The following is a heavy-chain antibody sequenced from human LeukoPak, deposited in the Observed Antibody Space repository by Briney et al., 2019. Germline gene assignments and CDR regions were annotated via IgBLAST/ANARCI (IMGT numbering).Heavy chain of an antibody. CDR1: GYSISSGYY. D-gene: IGHD6-6*01. J-gene: IGHJ4*02. Sequence: SETLSLTCAVSGYSISSGYYWGWIRQPPGKGLEWIGSIYHSGSTYYNPSLKSRVTISVDTPKNQFSLKLSSVTAADTAVYYCARKTVGEQLVAFDYWGQGTLVTVSS. CDR3: ARKTVGEQLVAFDY. CDR2: IYHSGST. V-gene: IGHV4-38-2*01.